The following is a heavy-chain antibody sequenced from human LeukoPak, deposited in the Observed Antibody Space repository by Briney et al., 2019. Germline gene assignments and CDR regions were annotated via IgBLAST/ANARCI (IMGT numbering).Heavy chain of an antibody. V-gene: IGHV4-39*07. J-gene: IGHJ5*02. D-gene: IGHD3-3*01. CDR2: IYYSGST. CDR3: AREVITIFGVDP. CDR1: GDSISSSSYY. Sequence: SETLSLTCTVSGDSISSSSYYWGWIRQPPGKGLEWIGSIYYSGSTYYNPSLKSRVTISVDTSKNQFSLKLSSVTAADTAVYYCAREVITIFGVDPWGQGTLVTVSS.